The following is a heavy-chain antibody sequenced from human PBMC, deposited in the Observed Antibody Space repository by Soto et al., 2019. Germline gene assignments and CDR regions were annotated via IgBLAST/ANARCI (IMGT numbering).Heavy chain of an antibody. V-gene: IGHV3-49*04. D-gene: IGHD2-2*01. CDR1: GFIFGDYA. CDR3: TRECSSTSCLIYYYYYYGMDV. CDR2: IRSKAYGGTT. Sequence: LRLSCTASGFIFGDYAMSWVRQAPGKGLEWVGFIRSKAYGGTTEYAASVKGRFTISRDDSKSIAYLQMNSLKTEDTAVYYCTRECSSTSCLIYYYYYYGMDVWGQGTTVTVSS. J-gene: IGHJ6*02.